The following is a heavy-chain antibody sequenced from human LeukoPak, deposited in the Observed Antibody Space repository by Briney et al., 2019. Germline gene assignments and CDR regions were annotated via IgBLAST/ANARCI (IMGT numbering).Heavy chain of an antibody. V-gene: IGHV4-34*01. CDR1: GGSFNAYY. CDR2: INHSGNT. CDR3: ARGLRFIQGPGYYCMDV. D-gene: IGHD3-16*02. Sequence: PSETLSLTCAVYGGSFNAYYWTWIRQTPGKGLEWIGEINHSGNTNYNPSLESRVTISADTSKNQFSLNLGSVTAADTAIYYCARGLRFIQGPGYYCMDVWGKGTTVTVSS. J-gene: IGHJ6*03.